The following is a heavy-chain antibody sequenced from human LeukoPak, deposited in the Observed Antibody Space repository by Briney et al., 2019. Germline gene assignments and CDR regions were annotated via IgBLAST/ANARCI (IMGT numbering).Heavy chain of an antibody. CDR2: INPNSGGT. D-gene: IGHD2-2*01. CDR1: GYTFTGYY. J-gene: IGHJ4*02. Sequence: GASVKVSCKASGYTFTGYYMHWVRQAPGQGHEWMGWINPNSGGTNYAQKFQGRVTMTRDTSISTAYMELSRLRSDDTAVYYCARDWGVYCSSTSCRAEDYWGQGTLVTVSS. V-gene: IGHV1-2*02. CDR3: ARDWGVYCSSTSCRAEDY.